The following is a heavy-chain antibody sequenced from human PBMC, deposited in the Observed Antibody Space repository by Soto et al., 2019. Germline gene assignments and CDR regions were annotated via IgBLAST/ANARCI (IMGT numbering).Heavy chain of an antibody. Sequence: QATLKESGPVLVKPTETLPLTCTVSGFSLSNARMGVRWIRQPPGKALEWLSHFFSNDEKSYSTSQKSKLTISKDNSKHHEVLNKNNHDPFNTATYYSGRGRDDTAMAPYLDSGGQGTLVAGST. CDR2: FFSNDEK. V-gene: IGHV2-26*01. D-gene: IGHD5-18*01. CDR1: GFSLSNARMG. J-gene: IGHJ4*02. CDR3: GRGRDDTAMAPYLDS.